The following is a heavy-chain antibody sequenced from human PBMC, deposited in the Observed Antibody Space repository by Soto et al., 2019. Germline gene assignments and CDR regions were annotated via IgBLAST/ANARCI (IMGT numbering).Heavy chain of an antibody. CDR1: GYTFTSYD. Sequence: QVQLVQSGAEVKKPGASVKVSCKASGYTFTSYDINWVRQATGQGLEWMGWMNPNSGNTAYAQKFQGRVTMTSNTSISTAYVERSSLRSEVTAVDYCARERRDVFDIWGQGTLVTVSS. D-gene: IGHD1-26*01. CDR2: MNPNSGNT. CDR3: ARERRDVFDI. J-gene: IGHJ5*02. V-gene: IGHV1-8*01.